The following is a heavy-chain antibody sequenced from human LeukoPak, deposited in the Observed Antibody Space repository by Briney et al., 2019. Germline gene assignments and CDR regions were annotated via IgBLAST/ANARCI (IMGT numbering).Heavy chain of an antibody. CDR1: GGSFSGYY. CDR2: INHSGST. D-gene: IGHD5-18*01. V-gene: IGHV4-34*01. Sequence: PSETLSLTCAVYGGSFSGYYWSWIRQPPGKGLEWIGEINHSGSTNYNPSLKSRVTISVDTSRNQFSLKLSSVTAADTAVYYCARGDTAMGYFDYWGPGTLVTVSS. CDR3: ARGDTAMGYFDY. J-gene: IGHJ4*02.